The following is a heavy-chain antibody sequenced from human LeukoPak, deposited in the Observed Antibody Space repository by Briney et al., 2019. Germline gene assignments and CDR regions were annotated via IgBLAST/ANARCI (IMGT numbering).Heavy chain of an antibody. CDR2: ISSSSSYI. J-gene: IGHJ3*02. D-gene: IGHD4-17*01. V-gene: IGHV3-21*01. Sequence: GGSLRLSCAASGFTFSSYSMNWVRQAPGKGLEWVSSISSSSSYIYYADSVQGRFTISRDNAKNSLYLQMNSLRAEDTAVYYCATPYGDDAFDIWGQGTMVTVSS. CDR1: GFTFSSYS. CDR3: ATPYGDDAFDI.